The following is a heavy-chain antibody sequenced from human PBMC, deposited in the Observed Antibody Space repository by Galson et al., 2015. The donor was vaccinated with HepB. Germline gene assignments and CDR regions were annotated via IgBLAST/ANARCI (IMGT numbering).Heavy chain of an antibody. CDR3: ARRIGYCSSTSCYTFDY. CDR1: GYSFTSYW. Sequence: QSGAEVKKPGESLRISCKGSGYSFTSYWISWVRQMPGKGLEWMGRIDPSDSYTNYSPSFQGHVTISADKSISTAYLQWSSLKASDTAMYYCARRIGYCSSTSCYTFDYWGQGTLVTVSS. D-gene: IGHD2-2*02. CDR2: IDPSDSYT. V-gene: IGHV5-10-1*01. J-gene: IGHJ4*02.